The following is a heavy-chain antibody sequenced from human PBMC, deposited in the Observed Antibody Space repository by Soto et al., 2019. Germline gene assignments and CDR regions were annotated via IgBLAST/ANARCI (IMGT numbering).Heavy chain of an antibody. V-gene: IGHV4-34*01. CDR2: INHSGST. D-gene: IGHD3-16*02. J-gene: IGHJ5*02. CDR1: GGSFSGYY. CDR3: ARENYDYIWGSYRYKWFDP. Sequence: SETLSLTCAVYGGSFSGYYWSWIRQSPGKGLEWIGEINHSGSTNYNPSLKSRVTTSVDTSRNQFSLKLSSVTVADTAVYYCARENYDYIWGSYRYKWFDPWGQGTLVTVSS.